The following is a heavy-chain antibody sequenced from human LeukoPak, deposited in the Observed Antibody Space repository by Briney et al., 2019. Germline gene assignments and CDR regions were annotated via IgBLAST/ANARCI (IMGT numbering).Heavy chain of an antibody. V-gene: IGHV3-21*01. CDR1: GFTFSDYS. D-gene: IGHD1-26*01. CDR3: ARDGGGSQQSNWFDP. Sequence: PGGSLRLSCAASGFTFSDYSMNWVRQAPGKGLEWVSSISSSSSYIYYADSVKGRFTISRDNAKNSLYLQMNSLRAEDTAVYYCARDGGGSQQSNWFDPWGQGTLVTVSS. CDR2: ISSSSSYI. J-gene: IGHJ5*02.